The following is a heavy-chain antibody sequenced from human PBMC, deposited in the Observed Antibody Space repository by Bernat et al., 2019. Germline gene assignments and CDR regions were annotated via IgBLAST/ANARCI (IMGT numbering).Heavy chain of an antibody. CDR1: GGTFSSYA. J-gene: IGHJ6*03. CDR3: ASGRWFRELNDYYYYMDV. V-gene: IGHV1-69*01. D-gene: IGHD3-10*01. CDR2: IIPIFGTA. Sequence: QVQLVQSGAEVKKPGSSLKVPCKASGGTFSSYAISWVRQAPGQGLEWMGGIIPIFGTANYAQKFQGRVTITADESTSTAYMELSSLRSEDTAVYYCASGRWFRELNDYYYYMDVWGKGTMVTVSS.